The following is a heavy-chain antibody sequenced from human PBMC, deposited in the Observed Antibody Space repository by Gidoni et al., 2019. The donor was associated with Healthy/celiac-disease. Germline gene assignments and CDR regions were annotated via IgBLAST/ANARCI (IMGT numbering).Heavy chain of an antibody. D-gene: IGHD3-22*01. J-gene: IGHJ4*02. CDR2: ISSSISYI. Sequence: EVQLVVSGGGLVKPGGSLILPRAASGFALSGYSMNWVRRAPGKGLELGSSISSSISYIYYADSVKGRFTISRDNAKNSLYLQMNSLRAEDTAVYYCASFYYDSSGYSDDWGQGTLVTVSS. CDR1: GFALSGYS. V-gene: IGHV3-21*01. CDR3: ASFYYDSSGYSDD.